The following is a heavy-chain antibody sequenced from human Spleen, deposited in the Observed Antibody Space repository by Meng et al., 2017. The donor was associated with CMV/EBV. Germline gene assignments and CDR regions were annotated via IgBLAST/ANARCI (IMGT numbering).Heavy chain of an antibody. D-gene: IGHD3-3*01. J-gene: IGHJ4*02. V-gene: IGHV5-51*01. Sequence: GGSLRLSCKGSGYSFTSYWIGWVRQMPGKGLEWMGIIYPGDSDTRYSPSFQGQVTISADKSISTAYLQWSSLKASDTAMYYCARRSSFTDFWSGYYNWGQGTLVTVSS. CDR1: GYSFTSYW. CDR3: ARRSSFTDFWSGYYN. CDR2: IYPGDSDT.